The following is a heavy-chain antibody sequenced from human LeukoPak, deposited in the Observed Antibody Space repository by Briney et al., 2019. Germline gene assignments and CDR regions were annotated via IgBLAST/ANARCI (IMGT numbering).Heavy chain of an antibody. D-gene: IGHD3-22*01. CDR3: AKGPVSYYYDSSGPRVFDY. V-gene: IGHV3-30*02. CDR1: GFTFSSYG. CDR2: IRYDGSNK. J-gene: IGHJ4*02. Sequence: GGSLRLSCAASGFTFSSYGMHWVRQAPGKGLEWVAFIRYDGSNKYYADSVKGRFTTSRDNSKNTLYLQMNSLRAEDTAVYYCAKGPVSYYYDSSGPRVFDYWGQGTLVTVSS.